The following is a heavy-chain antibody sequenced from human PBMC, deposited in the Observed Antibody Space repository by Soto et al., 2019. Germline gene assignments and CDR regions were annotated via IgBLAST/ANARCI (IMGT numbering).Heavy chain of an antibody. CDR3: AKEWVYDSSGWSFDY. CDR2: ISNDGTNK. V-gene: IGHV3-30*18. D-gene: IGHD3-22*01. J-gene: IGHJ4*02. Sequence: QVQLVESGGGVVQPGRSLRLSCAASGFTFSSYGMHWARQAPGKGLEWVAVISNDGTNKYYADSVKGRFTISRDNSKNTVYLEMNSLRAEDTVVYYCAKEWVYDSSGWSFDYWGQGTLVTVSS. CDR1: GFTFSSYG.